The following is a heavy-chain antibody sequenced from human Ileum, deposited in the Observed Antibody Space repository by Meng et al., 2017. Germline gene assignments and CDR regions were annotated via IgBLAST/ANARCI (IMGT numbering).Heavy chain of an antibody. Sequence: QVTLQQWGAGLFQPSETLSLTCAVYGGSFSGYYWSWIRQPPGKGLEWIGEINHSGSTNYNPSLKSRVTISVDTSKNQFSLKLSSVTAADTAVYYCARDVVPTVTYYYNWFDPWGQGTLVTVSS. J-gene: IGHJ5*02. CDR2: INHSGST. CDR1: GGSFSGYY. V-gene: IGHV4-34*01. D-gene: IGHD4-17*01. CDR3: ARDVVPTVTYYYNWFDP.